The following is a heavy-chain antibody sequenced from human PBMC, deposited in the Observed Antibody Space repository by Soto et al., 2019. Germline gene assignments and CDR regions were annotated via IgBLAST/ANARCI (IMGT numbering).Heavy chain of an antibody. CDR3: ARGREYCSSTSCHPDY. Sequence: ASVKVSCKASGYTFTSYGISWVRQAPGQGLEWMGWISAYNGNTNYAQKPQGRVTMTTDTSTSTAYMELRSLRSDDTAVYYCARGREYCSSTSCHPDYWGQGTLVTVSS. CDR2: ISAYNGNT. CDR1: GYTFTSYG. V-gene: IGHV1-18*01. D-gene: IGHD2-2*01. J-gene: IGHJ4*02.